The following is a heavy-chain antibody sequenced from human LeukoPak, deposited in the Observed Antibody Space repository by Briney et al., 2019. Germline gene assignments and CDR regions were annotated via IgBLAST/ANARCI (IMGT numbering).Heavy chain of an antibody. J-gene: IGHJ3*01. D-gene: IGHD3/OR15-3a*01. CDR2: ISYSVNAV. V-gene: IGHV3-48*03. Sequence: GGSLRLSCAASGFIFSEHGMSWVSQAPGKGLEWLSYISYSVNAVYYADSVKGRFTISRDNAKNSLYLQMNRLRVKDTAGYYRVRGRQYGTVKICHSTVVPDLFHLWRESSMDTVPS. CDR1: GFIFSEHG. CDR3: VRGRQYGTVKICHSTVVPDLFHL.